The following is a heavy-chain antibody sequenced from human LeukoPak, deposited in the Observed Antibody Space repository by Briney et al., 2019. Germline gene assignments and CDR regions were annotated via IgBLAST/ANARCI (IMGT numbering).Heavy chain of an antibody. CDR2: ISSSGSTI. Sequence: GGSLRLSCAASGFTFSSYEMNWVRQAPGEGLERVSYISSSGSTIYYADSVKGRFTISRDNAKNSLYLQMNSLRAEDTAVYYCARDGDNWIYNWFDPWGQGTLVAVSS. J-gene: IGHJ5*02. CDR1: GFTFSSYE. CDR3: ARDGDNWIYNWFDP. V-gene: IGHV3-48*03. D-gene: IGHD1-20*01.